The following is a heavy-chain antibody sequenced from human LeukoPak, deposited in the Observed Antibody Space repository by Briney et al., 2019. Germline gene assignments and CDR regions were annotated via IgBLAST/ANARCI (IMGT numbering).Heavy chain of an antibody. V-gene: IGHV4-4*07. Sequence: PSETLSLTCTVSGGSISTNYWSWIRQPAGKGLEWIGRIFASGSTNYNPSLKSRVTMSVDTSKNQFSLKLSSVTAADTAVYYCARDSRLVVPAAMGGGLYYYYYYMDVWGKGTTVTVSS. J-gene: IGHJ6*03. CDR1: GGSISTNY. CDR3: ARDSRLVVPAAMGGGLYYYYYYMDV. D-gene: IGHD2-2*01. CDR2: IFASGST.